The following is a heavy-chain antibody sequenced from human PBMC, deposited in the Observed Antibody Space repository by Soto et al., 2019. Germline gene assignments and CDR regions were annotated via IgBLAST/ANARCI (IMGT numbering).Heavy chain of an antibody. D-gene: IGHD4-17*01. Sequence: QVQLVESGGGVVQPGRSLRLSCAASGFTFSSYAMHWVRQAPGKGLEWVAVISYDGSNKYHADSVKGRFTISRDNSKNTLYLQMNSLRAEDTAVYYCAREGNSGDYGRSLDYWGQGTLVTVSS. CDR1: GFTFSSYA. J-gene: IGHJ4*02. CDR2: ISYDGSNK. CDR3: AREGNSGDYGRSLDY. V-gene: IGHV3-30-3*01.